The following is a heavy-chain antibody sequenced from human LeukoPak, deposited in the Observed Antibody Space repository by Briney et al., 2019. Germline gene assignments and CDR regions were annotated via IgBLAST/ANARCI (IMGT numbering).Heavy chain of an antibody. Sequence: ASVKVSCKSSAYSFTGFYMHWVRQAPGQGLEWMGWINPNSGDTKYAQKFQGRVTMTRDTSINTAYMELSRLTSDDTAVYYCARPPLEWSSDPAAFDLWGQGTMVTVSS. V-gene: IGHV1-2*02. CDR2: INPNSGDT. CDR1: AYSFTGFY. CDR3: ARPPLEWSSDPAAFDL. D-gene: IGHD3-3*01. J-gene: IGHJ3*01.